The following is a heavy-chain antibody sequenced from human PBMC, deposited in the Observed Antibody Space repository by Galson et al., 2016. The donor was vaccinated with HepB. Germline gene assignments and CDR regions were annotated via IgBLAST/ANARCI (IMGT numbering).Heavy chain of an antibody. Sequence: SVKISCKASGGPFNNFAISWVRQAPGQGLEWMGWISTYNGNTKSALKVQDRVTMTTDTSTGTGYMELRSLTSEDTAVYYCATYNVSLGDYNAFDFWGQGTLSPSPQ. CDR2: ISTYNGNT. V-gene: IGHV1-18*01. CDR3: ATYNVSLGDYNAFDF. J-gene: IGHJ4*02. D-gene: IGHD3-10*01. CDR1: GGPFNNFA.